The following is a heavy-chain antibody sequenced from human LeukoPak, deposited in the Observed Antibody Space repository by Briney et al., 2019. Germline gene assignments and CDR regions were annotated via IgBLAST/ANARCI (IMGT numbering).Heavy chain of an antibody. CDR3: ARVSDYYDSSGPAFDY. V-gene: IGHV4-39*07. CDR1: GGSISSSSYY. CDR2: IYYSGST. Sequence: SETLSLTCTVSGGSISSSSYYWGWIRQPPGKGLEWIGSIYYSGSTYYNPSLKSRVTISVDTSKNQFSLKLSSVTAADTAVYYCARVSDYYDSSGPAFDYWGQGTLVTVSS. D-gene: IGHD3-22*01. J-gene: IGHJ4*02.